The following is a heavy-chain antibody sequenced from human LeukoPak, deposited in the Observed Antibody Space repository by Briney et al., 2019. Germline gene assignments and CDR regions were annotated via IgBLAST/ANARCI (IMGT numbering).Heavy chain of an antibody. V-gene: IGHV1-2*02. CDR1: GYTFTDYF. D-gene: IGHD3-3*01. CDR2: INPKSGGT. CDR3: ARGPRITIFGVVMANDAFDI. J-gene: IGHJ3*02. Sequence: DASVKVSCKASGYTFTDYFMNRVRQAPGQGLEWMGWINPKSGGTVYAQKFQGRVTMTRDTSSSTAYMELSRLRFDDTVVYYCARGPRITIFGVVMANDAFDIWGQGTMVTVSS.